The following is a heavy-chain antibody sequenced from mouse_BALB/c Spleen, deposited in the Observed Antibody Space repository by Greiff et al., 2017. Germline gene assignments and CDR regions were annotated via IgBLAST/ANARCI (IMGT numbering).Heavy chain of an antibody. CDR2: IWAGGST. CDR3: AGERDGDYVDYAMDY. D-gene: IGHD2-13*01. J-gene: IGHJ4*01. V-gene: IGHV2-9*02. CDR1: GFSLTSYG. Sequence: VQLQQSGPGLVAPSQSLSITCTVSGFSLTSYGVHWVRQPPGKGLEWLGVIWAGGSTNYNSALMSRLSISTDNSKSQVFLKMNSLQTDDTAMYYGAGERDGDYVDYAMDYWGQGTSVTVSA.